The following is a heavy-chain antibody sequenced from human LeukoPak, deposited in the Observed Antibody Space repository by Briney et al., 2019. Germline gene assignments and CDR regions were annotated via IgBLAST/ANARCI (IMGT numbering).Heavy chain of an antibody. CDR1: GGSISSYY. CDR2: IYYSGST. CDR3: ASFGWFGESTKYYFDY. Sequence: PSETLSLTCTVSGGSISSYYWGWIRQPPGKGLEWIGSIYYSGSTYYNPSLKSRVTISVDTSKNQFSLKLSSVTAADTAVYYCASFGWFGESTKYYFDYWGQGTLVTVSS. V-gene: IGHV4-39*01. J-gene: IGHJ4*02. D-gene: IGHD3-10*01.